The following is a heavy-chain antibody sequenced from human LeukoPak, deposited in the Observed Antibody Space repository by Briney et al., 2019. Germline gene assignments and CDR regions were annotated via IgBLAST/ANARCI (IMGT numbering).Heavy chain of an antibody. CDR2: ISSSSNYI. Sequence: GGSLRLSCAASGFTFSSYSMNWVRQAPGKGLEWVSSISSSSNYIYYADSVKGRFTISRDNAKNSLYLQMNSLRAEDTAVYYCARARRYFDWLPTYWGQGTLVTVSS. CDR1: GFTFSSYS. D-gene: IGHD3-9*01. J-gene: IGHJ4*02. V-gene: IGHV3-21*01. CDR3: ARARRYFDWLPTY.